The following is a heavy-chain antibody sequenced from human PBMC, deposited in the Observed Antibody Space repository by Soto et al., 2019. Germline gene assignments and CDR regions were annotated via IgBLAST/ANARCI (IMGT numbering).Heavy chain of an antibody. CDR3: AKSLRWLPRSLDY. D-gene: IGHD4-17*01. Sequence: EVQLLESGGGLVQPGGSLRLSCAASRFTFSSYAMSWVRQAPGKGLEWVSAISGSGGSTYYADSVKGRFTISRDNSKNTLYLQMNSLRAEDTAVYYCAKSLRWLPRSLDYRGQGTLVTVSS. CDR1: RFTFSSYA. J-gene: IGHJ4*02. CDR2: ISGSGGST. V-gene: IGHV3-23*01.